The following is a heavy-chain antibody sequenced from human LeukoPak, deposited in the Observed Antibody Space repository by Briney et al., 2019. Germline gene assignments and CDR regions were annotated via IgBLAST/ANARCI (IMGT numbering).Heavy chain of an antibody. V-gene: IGHV4-59*08. CDR3: ASYTAMVKIDY. J-gene: IGHJ4*02. Sequence: SETRSLTCTVSGGSISSNYWSWIRQPPGKGLEWIGYIYYSGSTYYNPSLKSRVTISVDTSKNQFSLKLSSVTAADTAVYYCASYTAMVKIDYWGQGTLVTVSS. D-gene: IGHD5-18*01. CDR2: IYYSGST. CDR1: GGSISSNY.